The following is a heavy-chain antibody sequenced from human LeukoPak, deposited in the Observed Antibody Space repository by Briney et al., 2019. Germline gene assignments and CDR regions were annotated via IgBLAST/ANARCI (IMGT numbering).Heavy chain of an antibody. D-gene: IGHD3-16*01. CDR2: ISSSGSTI. CDR3: AGDLPRGGSYYFDY. Sequence: GGSLRLSCAASGFTFSSYEMNWVRQAPGKGLEWVSYISSSGSTIYYADSVKGRFTISRDNAKNSLYLQMNSLRAGDTAVYYCAGDLPRGGSYYFDYWGQGTLVTVSS. V-gene: IGHV3-48*03. CDR1: GFTFSSYE. J-gene: IGHJ4*02.